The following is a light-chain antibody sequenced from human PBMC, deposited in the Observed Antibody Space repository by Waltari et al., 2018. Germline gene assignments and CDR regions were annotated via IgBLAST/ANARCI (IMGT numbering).Light chain of an antibody. CDR1: QHLSRW. CDR3: QQYNTYSLWA. CDR2: KTS. J-gene: IGKJ1*01. V-gene: IGKV1-5*03. Sequence: DIQMPQSPSTLSASIGDRVTITCRASQHLSRWLGWYQQKPGKAPNLLIYKTSSLQGGVPSRFNGSGSGTEFTLTITSLQPEDFATYYCQQYNTYSLWAFGQGTKVEIK.